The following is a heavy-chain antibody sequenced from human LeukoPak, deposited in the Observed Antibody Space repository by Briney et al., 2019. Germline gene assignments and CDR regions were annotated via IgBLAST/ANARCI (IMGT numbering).Heavy chain of an antibody. D-gene: IGHD5-24*01. Sequence: PSETPSLTCTVSGVSISSYHWTWIRQPPGEGLEWIGHIYSSENTNYNPSLRGRVTISLDTSKNQVSLRLTSVTAADTAMYYCARKDGDGWGQGTLVTVSS. CDR2: IYSSENT. CDR3: ARKDGDG. CDR1: GVSISSYH. J-gene: IGHJ4*02. V-gene: IGHV4-4*08.